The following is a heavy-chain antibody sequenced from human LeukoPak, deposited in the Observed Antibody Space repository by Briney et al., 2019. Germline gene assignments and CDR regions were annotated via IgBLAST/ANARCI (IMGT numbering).Heavy chain of an antibody. J-gene: IGHJ5*02. CDR3: ARDLGQYYDTSDNWFDP. Sequence: GGSLRLSCAASGFTFSNYWTHWVRQAPGKGLVWVSRINSDGINTSYADSVKGRFTISRDNAKNTLNLQMNSLRAEDTAVYYCARDLGQYYDTSDNWFDPWGQGTQVTVSS. V-gene: IGHV3-74*01. CDR2: INSDGINT. CDR1: GFTFSNYW. D-gene: IGHD3-22*01.